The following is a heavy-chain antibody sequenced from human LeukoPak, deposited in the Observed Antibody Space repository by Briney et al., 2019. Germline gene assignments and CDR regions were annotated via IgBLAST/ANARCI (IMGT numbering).Heavy chain of an antibody. D-gene: IGHD1-14*01. Sequence: PSETLSLTCAVSGGSTSSGGYSWTWIRQPPGKGLEWIGYSFFSGSAYYNPSLKSRVTISVDRSTNQFPLKLNSVTAADTAVYYCVRGGTDAFDYWGQGTLVSVSS. CDR3: VRGGTDAFDY. V-gene: IGHV4-30-4*07. CDR2: SFFSGSA. J-gene: IGHJ4*02. CDR1: GGSTSSGGYS.